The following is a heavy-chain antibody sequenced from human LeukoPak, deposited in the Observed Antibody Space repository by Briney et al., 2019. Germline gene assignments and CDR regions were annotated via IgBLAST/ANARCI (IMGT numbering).Heavy chain of an antibody. Sequence: GGSLRLSCAASGFTLSDYYMSWIRQAPGKGLEWVSYITNIGRTRYYADSVKGRFTISRDNAKNSLFLQMNSLRAEDTAVYYCASFARVVKGEFDPWGQGTLVTVSS. V-gene: IGHV3-11*01. D-gene: IGHD3-3*01. CDR1: GFTLSDYY. J-gene: IGHJ5*02. CDR3: ASFARVVKGEFDP. CDR2: ITNIGRTR.